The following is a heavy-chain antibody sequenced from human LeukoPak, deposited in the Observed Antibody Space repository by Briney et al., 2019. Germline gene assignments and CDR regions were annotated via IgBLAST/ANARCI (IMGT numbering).Heavy chain of an antibody. V-gene: IGHV3-74*01. CDR1: GFTFSRYW. J-gene: IGHJ4*02. D-gene: IGHD1-14*01. Sequence: GGSLRLSCAASGFTFSRYWMHWVRQAPGKGLVWVSLINYDGSATDYADSVKGRFTISRDNAKNTLFLQMNSLRAEDTAVYYCARDTFQPGRTDCWGQGTLVIVSS. CDR3: ARDTFQPGRTDC. CDR2: INYDGSAT.